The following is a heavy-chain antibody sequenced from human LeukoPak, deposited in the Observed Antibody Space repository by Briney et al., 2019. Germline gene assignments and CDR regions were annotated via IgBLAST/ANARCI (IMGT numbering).Heavy chain of an antibody. J-gene: IGHJ4*02. Sequence: GGSLRLSCAASGFTFSSYGMHWVRQAPGKGLEWVAVISYDGSNKYYADSVKGRFTISRDNSKNTLYLQMNSLRADDTAVYFCARVFSGSYYNLDYWGQGTLVTVSS. CDR1: GFTFSSYG. CDR3: ARVFSGSYYNLDY. V-gene: IGHV3-30*03. D-gene: IGHD1-26*01. CDR2: ISYDGSNK.